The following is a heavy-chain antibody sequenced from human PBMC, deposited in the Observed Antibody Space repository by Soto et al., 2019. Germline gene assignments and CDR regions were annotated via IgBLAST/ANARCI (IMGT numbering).Heavy chain of an antibody. D-gene: IGHD4-4*01. CDR2: ISFDGRNK. J-gene: IGHJ6*02. Sequence: QVQLVESGGGVVQPGRSLRLSCAASTFTFSSYGMHWVRQAPGKGLEWVAVISFDGRNKYYADPVKGRFTISRDNSKHTLYLQMNSLRAEDTAVYYCAKDRSTVVTSYYYYGMDVWGQGTTVTVSS. CDR1: TFTFSSYG. CDR3: AKDRSTVVTSYYYYGMDV. V-gene: IGHV3-30*18.